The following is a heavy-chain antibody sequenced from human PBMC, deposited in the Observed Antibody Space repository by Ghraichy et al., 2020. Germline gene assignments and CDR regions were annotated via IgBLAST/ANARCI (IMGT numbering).Heavy chain of an antibody. Sequence: GGSLRLSCAASGFTFSSYAMSWVRQAPGKGLEWVSAISGSGGSTYYADSVKGRFTISRDNSKNTLYLQMNSLRAEDTAVYYCAKDKAYCTNGVCYGMDVWGQGTTVTVSS. CDR1: GFTFSSYA. D-gene: IGHD2-8*01. V-gene: IGHV3-23*01. J-gene: IGHJ6*02. CDR3: AKDKAYCTNGVCYGMDV. CDR2: ISGSGGST.